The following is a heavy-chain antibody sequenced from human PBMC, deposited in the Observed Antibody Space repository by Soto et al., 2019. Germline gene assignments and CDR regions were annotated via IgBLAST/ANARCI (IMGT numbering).Heavy chain of an antibody. D-gene: IGHD3-16*02. J-gene: IGHJ4*02. CDR2: IYDSGST. CDR3: ARTNRGQGFDF. Sequence: SETLSLTCTVSGGSITTGDYYWSWIRQPPGKGLEWIGYIYDSGSTSHNPSLKSRVTISLDTSNNQFSLKLTSVTAADTAVYYCARTNRGQGFDFWGQGTLVTVSS. V-gene: IGHV4-61*08. CDR1: GGSITTGDYY.